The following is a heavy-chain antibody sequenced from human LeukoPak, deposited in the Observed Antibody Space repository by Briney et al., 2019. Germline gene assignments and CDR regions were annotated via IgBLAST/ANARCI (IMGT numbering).Heavy chain of an antibody. CDR1: GFTFSSYG. J-gene: IGHJ4*02. V-gene: IGHV3-33*01. Sequence: GGSLRLSCVASGFTFSSYGMHWVRQAPGKGLEWVAVIWYDGSNKYYADSVKGRFTISRDNFKNTLYLQMNSLRAEDTAVYYCARGPQTGVIDYWGQGTLVTVSS. CDR3: ARGPQTGVIDY. CDR2: IWYDGSNK. D-gene: IGHD2-8*01.